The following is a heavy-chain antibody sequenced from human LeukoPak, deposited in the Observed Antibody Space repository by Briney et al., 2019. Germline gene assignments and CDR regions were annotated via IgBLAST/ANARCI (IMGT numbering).Heavy chain of an antibody. V-gene: IGHV3-74*01. Sequence: GGSLTLSFPASEFTFISYGSHGFPQPPGKGLCWVSRINSDGSSTSYADSVKGRFTISRDNAKNTLYLQMNSLRAEDTAVYYCARDVSSGYVPRYYFDYWGQGTLVTVSS. J-gene: IGHJ4*02. D-gene: IGHD5-12*01. CDR2: INSDGSST. CDR1: EFTFISYG. CDR3: ARDVSSGYVPRYYFDY.